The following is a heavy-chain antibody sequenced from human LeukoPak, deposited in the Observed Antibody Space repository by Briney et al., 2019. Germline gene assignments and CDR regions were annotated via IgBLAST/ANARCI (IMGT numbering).Heavy chain of an antibody. CDR2: MSSVT. CDR3: AKAFFSGSGGNHKHFDS. Sequence: GGSPRLSCAASGFTFSNFAMSWVRQAPGKGLEWVSAMSSVTYSADSVKCRFTISRDYSNSTLFLQMNSLRAEDTAVYYCAKAFFSGSGGNHKHFDSWGQGTLVTVSS. J-gene: IGHJ4*02. V-gene: IGHV3-23*01. CDR1: GFTFSNFA. D-gene: IGHD3-10*01.